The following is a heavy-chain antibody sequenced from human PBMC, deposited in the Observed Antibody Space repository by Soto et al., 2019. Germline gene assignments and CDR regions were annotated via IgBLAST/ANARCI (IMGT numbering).Heavy chain of an antibody. Sequence: GGSLRLSCAASGFTFSSYWMSWVRQAPGKGLEWVANIKQDGSEKYYVDSVKGRFTISRDNAKNSLYLQMNSLRAEDTAVYYCAGDVPVWGSYRYFDYWGQGTLVTVSS. V-gene: IGHV3-7*01. D-gene: IGHD3-16*02. CDR2: IKQDGSEK. J-gene: IGHJ4*02. CDR1: GFTFSSYW. CDR3: AGDVPVWGSYRYFDY.